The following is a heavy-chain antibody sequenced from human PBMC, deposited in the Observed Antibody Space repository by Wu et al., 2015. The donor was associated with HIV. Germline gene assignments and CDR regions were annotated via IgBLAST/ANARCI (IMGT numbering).Heavy chain of an antibody. CDR2: INPNNGAT. Sequence: QVQLLQSGAEVRKPGASMRVSCRASGYTLIDYFLHWLRQAPGQGLEWMGWINPNNGATGYAQKFQGRVTLTRDMSIDTVFMEMNSLKSDDTAVYFCARFGKAFDFWGQGTMLTVSS. J-gene: IGHJ3*01. V-gene: IGHV1-2*02. CDR3: ARFGKAFDF. CDR1: GYTLIDYF. D-gene: IGHD3-16*01.